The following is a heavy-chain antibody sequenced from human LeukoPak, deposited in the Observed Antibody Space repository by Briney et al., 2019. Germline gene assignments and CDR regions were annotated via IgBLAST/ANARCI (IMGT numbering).Heavy chain of an antibody. D-gene: IGHD2-21*02. V-gene: IGHV3-66*01. CDR1: GFTFSSYA. CDR3: ARATAHDYYYYMDV. Sequence: PGGSLRLSCAASGFTFSSYAMSWVRQAPGKGLEWVSLIYSGGSTYYADSVKGRFTISRDNSKNTLYLQMNSLRAEDTAVYYCARATAHDYYYYMDVWGKGTTVTISS. J-gene: IGHJ6*03. CDR2: IYSGGST.